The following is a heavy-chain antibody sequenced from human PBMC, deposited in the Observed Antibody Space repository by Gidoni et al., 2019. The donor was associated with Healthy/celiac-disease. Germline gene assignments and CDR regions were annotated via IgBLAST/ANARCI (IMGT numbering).Heavy chain of an antibody. CDR2: IGASGGTI. CDR3: AKSNGDYNPEPFDV. CDR1: GFTFSAYA. D-gene: IGHD4-17*01. J-gene: IGHJ3*01. Sequence: EVQLLESGGGLAHRGGSLRLSCAASGFTFSAYAMTWVRQAPGKGLELVSLIGASGGTIFYADSVKGRFSISRDNSKNTLFLQIHSLSVEDTAVYYCAKSNGDYNPEPFDVWGPGTLVTVSS. V-gene: IGHV3-23*01.